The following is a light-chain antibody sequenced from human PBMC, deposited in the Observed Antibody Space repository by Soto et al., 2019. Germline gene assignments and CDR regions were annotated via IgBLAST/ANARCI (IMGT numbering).Light chain of an antibody. V-gene: IGKV3-11*01. CDR1: QSVSSF. Sequence: IVWTQAPATLSCSRGEIATLTFRGSQSVSSFLAWYQQKPVHAPRLLIYGASIRATGIPARFSGSGSGTDFTLTISSLEPEDFAVYYCQQRSNWPPWTFGQGTKVDIK. CDR2: GAS. J-gene: IGKJ1*01. CDR3: QQRSNWPPWT.